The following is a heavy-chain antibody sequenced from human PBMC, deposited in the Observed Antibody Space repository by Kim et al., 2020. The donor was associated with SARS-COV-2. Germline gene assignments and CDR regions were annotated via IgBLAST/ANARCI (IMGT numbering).Heavy chain of an antibody. CDR3: AREGVLGVVTAVWYFDL. J-gene: IGHJ2*01. V-gene: IGHV4-59*01. D-gene: IGHD3-3*01. Sequence: LKSRVTISVDTSKNQFSLKLSSVTAADTAVYYCAREGVLGVVTAVWYFDLWGRGTLVTVSS.